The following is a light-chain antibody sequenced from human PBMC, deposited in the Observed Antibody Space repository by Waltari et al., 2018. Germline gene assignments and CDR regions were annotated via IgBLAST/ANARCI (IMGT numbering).Light chain of an antibody. CDR3: RQSYTTSWS. J-gene: IGKJ1*01. Sequence: IQLTEYPSSLSASVLDSVTFTCRASRNTSSHLLWSQQTPGKATMLLIYAASSLQSGVPSRYSGGGSGTDFTLTISSRQPEDCAIYYCRQSYTTSWSFGQCTKVEIK. CDR1: RNTSSH. V-gene: IGKV1-39*01. CDR2: AAS.